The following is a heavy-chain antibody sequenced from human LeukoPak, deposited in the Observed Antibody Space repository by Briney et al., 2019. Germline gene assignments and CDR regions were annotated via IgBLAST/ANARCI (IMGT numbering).Heavy chain of an antibody. V-gene: IGHV3-21*01. CDR3: ARGGVPAAMAYYFDY. CDR2: ISSSSSYI. CDR1: GFTFSSYS. D-gene: IGHD2-2*01. J-gene: IGHJ4*02. Sequence: GGSLRLSCAASGFTFSSYSMNWVRQAPGKGLEWVSSISSSSSYIYYADLVKGRFTISRDNAKNSLYLQMNSLRAEDTAAYYCARGGVPAAMAYYFDYWGQGTLVTVSS.